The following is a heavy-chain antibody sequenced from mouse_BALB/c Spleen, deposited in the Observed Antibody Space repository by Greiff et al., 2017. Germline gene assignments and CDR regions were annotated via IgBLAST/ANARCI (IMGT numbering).Heavy chain of an antibody. V-gene: IGHV5-6-3*01. CDR3: AKANWDVPFDY. CDR1: GFTFSSYG. J-gene: IGHJ2*01. D-gene: IGHD4-1*01. CDR2: INSNGGST. Sequence: EVKVVESGGGLVQPGGSLKLSCAASGFTFSSYGMSWVRQTPDKRLELVATINSNGGSTYYPDSVKGRFTISRDNAKNTLYLQMSSLKSEDTAMYYCAKANWDVPFDYWGQGTTLTVSS.